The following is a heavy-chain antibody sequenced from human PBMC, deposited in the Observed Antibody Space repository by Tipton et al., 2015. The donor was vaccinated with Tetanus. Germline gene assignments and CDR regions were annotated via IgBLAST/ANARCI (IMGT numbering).Heavy chain of an antibody. V-gene: IGHV4-34*01. Sequence: TLSLTCAVYGGFFRNYYWGWIRQPPGKGVGGIGEDHPSGSTSYNPSLESRVTISIDTSKNQFSLKLASLTAADTSVYFCARGIDANKTGNYWGQGTLVTVSS. CDR3: ARGIDANKTGNY. D-gene: IGHD5-24*01. CDR1: GGFFRNYY. CDR2: DHPSGST. J-gene: IGHJ4*02.